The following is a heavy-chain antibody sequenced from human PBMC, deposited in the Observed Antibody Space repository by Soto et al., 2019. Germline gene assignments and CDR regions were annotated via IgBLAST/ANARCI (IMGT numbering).Heavy chain of an antibody. CDR1: GFTFGTTD. Sequence: QLLQSGGGLVQPGGSLTLSCAASGFTFGTTDMGWVRQAPGEGLEWVATIDGSGGITYYADSVKGRFTISRDNSRKTVYLQMNSLRGDDTAMYYCVKNSGGFNTWGQGALVTVSS. CDR2: IDGSGGIT. V-gene: IGHV3-23*01. CDR3: VKNSGGFNT. J-gene: IGHJ5*02. D-gene: IGHD3-10*01.